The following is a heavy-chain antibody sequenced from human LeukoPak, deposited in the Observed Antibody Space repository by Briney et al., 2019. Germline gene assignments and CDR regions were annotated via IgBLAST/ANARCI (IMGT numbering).Heavy chain of an antibody. V-gene: IGHV3-48*01. CDR2: ISSSSSTI. D-gene: IGHD5-12*01. CDR3: ARENIVATTSAIYYYYYYGMDV. J-gene: IGHJ6*02. CDR1: GFTFSSYS. Sequence: GGSLRLSCAASGFTFSSYSMNRVRQAPGKGLEWVSYISSSSSTIYYADSVKGRFTISRDNAKNSLYLQMNSLRAEDTAVYYCARENIVATTSAIYYYYYYGMDVWGQGTTVAVSS.